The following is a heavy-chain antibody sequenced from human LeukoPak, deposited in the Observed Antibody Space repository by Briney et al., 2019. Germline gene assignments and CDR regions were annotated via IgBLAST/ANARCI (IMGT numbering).Heavy chain of an antibody. CDR2: IWYDGSNK. CDR1: GFTFSSYG. Sequence: GRSMRLSCPASGFTFSSYGMHWVRQAPGKGLEWVAVIWYDGSNKYYADSVKGRLTISRDNSKNTLYLQMNSLRAEDTAVYYCAREGDGDYFDYWGQGTLVTVSS. CDR3: AREGDGDYFDY. V-gene: IGHV3-33*01. D-gene: IGHD4-17*01. J-gene: IGHJ4*02.